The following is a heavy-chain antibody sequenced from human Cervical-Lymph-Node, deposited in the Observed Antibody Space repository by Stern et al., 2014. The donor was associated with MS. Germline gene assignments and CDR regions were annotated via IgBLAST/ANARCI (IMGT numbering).Heavy chain of an antibody. CDR1: GFTSSDYA. CDR2: ISGSGANT. D-gene: IGHD6-19*01. Sequence: EVPLVESGGNLVQPGGSLRLSCAPSGFTSSDYAMSWIRQAPGKGLEWISSISGSGANTFCASSVKGRFTISRDTSKNTLDRQMNSLRAEDSALYYCTKGFTVTGTGYGVDVWGQGTTVTVSS. CDR3: TKGFTVTGTGYGVDV. J-gene: IGHJ6*02. V-gene: IGHV3-23*04.